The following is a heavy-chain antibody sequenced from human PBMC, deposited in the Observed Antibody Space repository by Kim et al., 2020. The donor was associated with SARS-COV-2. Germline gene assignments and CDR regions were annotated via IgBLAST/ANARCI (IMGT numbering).Heavy chain of an antibody. CDR1: GFTFSSYA. CDR2: ICCSGGSK. CDR3: AKQVSYDSSGYCPSADAFDI. J-gene: IGHJ3*02. V-gene: IGHV3-23*01. Sequence: GGSLRLSCAASGFTFSSYAMRWVRQAPGKGLEWVSAICCSGGSKYYADSVKGRFTISRDNSKNTLYLQMNSLRAEDTAVYYCAKQVSYDSSGYCPSADAFDIWGQGTMVTVSS. D-gene: IGHD3-22*01.